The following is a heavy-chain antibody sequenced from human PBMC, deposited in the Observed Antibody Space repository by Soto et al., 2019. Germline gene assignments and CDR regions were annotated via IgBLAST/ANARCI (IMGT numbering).Heavy chain of an antibody. V-gene: IGHV1-69*02. Sequence: SVKVSCKASGGTFSSYTISWVRQAPGQGLEWMGRIIPIRGIANYAQKFQGRVTMTGDTSTSTAYMELSSLRSDDTAVYYCARVESTVTTHGGMDVWGQGTTVTVSS. J-gene: IGHJ6*02. CDR3: ARVESTVTTHGGMDV. CDR1: GGTFSSYT. CDR2: IIPIRGIA. D-gene: IGHD4-17*01.